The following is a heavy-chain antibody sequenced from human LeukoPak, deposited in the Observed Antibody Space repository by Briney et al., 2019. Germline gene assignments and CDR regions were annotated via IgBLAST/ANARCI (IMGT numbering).Heavy chain of an antibody. CDR1: VFIFKNYA. Sequence: PGGPLTLSCAASVFIFKNYAMSWVRQTPGKGLEWVSSITTAGTTQYADSVKGRFTLSRDNSRNTLLLQMTNLRAEDTAMYFCTRDQGRDYSPVGSATHAFWGQGTLVAVSS. CDR3: TRDQGRDYSPVGSATHAF. CDR2: ITTAGTT. D-gene: IGHD4-17*01. J-gene: IGHJ4*02. V-gene: IGHV3-23*01.